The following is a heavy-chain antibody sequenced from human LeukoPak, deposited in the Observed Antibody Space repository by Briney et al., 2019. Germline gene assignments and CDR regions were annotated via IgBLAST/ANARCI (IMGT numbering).Heavy chain of an antibody. D-gene: IGHD3-10*01. CDR1: GGSFSGYY. CDR3: ARLRRGSYYGSGSYEDY. Sequence: PSETLSPTCAVYGGSFSGYYWSWIRQPPGKGLEWIGEINHSGSTNYNPSLKSRVTISVDTSKNQFSLKLSSVTAADTAVYYCARLRRGSYYGSGSYEDYWGQGTLVTVSS. CDR2: INHSGST. J-gene: IGHJ4*02. V-gene: IGHV4-34*01.